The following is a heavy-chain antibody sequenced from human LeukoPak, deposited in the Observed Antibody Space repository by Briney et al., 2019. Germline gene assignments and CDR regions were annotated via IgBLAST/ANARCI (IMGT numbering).Heavy chain of an antibody. Sequence: PSETLSLTCTVSGGSISSSSYYWGWIRQPPGKGLEWIGSIYYSGSTYYNPSLKSRVTISVDTSKNQFSLKLSSVTAADTAAYYCARLPMDIVVVVAATPSAWFDPWGQGTLVTVSS. CDR3: ARLPMDIVVVVAATPSAWFDP. D-gene: IGHD2-15*01. CDR2: IYYSGST. V-gene: IGHV4-39*01. CDR1: GGSISSSSYY. J-gene: IGHJ5*02.